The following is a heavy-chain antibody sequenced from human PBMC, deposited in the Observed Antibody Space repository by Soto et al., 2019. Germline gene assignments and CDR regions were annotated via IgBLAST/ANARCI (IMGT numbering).Heavy chain of an antibody. D-gene: IGHD2-2*01. CDR3: ARRLCTSTTCKIFDY. J-gene: IGHJ4*02. CDR2: ISVYNGKT. V-gene: IGHV1-18*01. Sequence: QVQLVQSGPEVKKSGASVKVSCKASGYTLNNFGLTWVRQVPGQGLEWMGWISVYNGKTDYAQEFQGRVTMTTETSTNTAYMELRSLRSDDTAVYYCARRLCTSTTCKIFDYWGQGTLVTVSS. CDR1: GYTLNNFG.